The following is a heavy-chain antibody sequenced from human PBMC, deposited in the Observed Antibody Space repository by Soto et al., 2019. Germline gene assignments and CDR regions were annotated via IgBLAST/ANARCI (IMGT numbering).Heavy chain of an antibody. CDR3: TRDASRDSSARGWFDP. V-gene: IGHV3-21*01. CDR2: ISSNSAYI. CDR1: GFTFRGFT. J-gene: IGHJ5*02. D-gene: IGHD6-13*01. Sequence: GGSLRLSCAASGFTFRGFTMNWVRQSPGKGLEWVSTISSNSAYIYYTDALRGRFTISRDNAKNSLHLQMNSLRAEDTAVYYCTRDASRDSSARGWFDPWGPGTLVTVSS.